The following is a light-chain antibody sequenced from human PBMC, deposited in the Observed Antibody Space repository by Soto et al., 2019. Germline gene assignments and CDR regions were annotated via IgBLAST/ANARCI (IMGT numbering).Light chain of an antibody. Sequence: EIVLTQSPGTLSSSPGERATLSCRASQSVTSSYLAWYQQKPGQAPRLLIYVASSRATGIPDRFSGSGSGTDFTLTISRLEPEDFAVYYCQQYGSSPLTFGGGNKVEIK. CDR2: VAS. CDR1: QSVTSSY. J-gene: IGKJ4*01. CDR3: QQYGSSPLT. V-gene: IGKV3-20*01.